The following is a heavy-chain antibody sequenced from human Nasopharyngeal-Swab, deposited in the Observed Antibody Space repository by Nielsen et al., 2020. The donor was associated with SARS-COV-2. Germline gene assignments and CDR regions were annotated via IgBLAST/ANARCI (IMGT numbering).Heavy chain of an antibody. D-gene: IGHD6-19*01. CDR3: ARALIDSSGWYGYYYYYGMDV. J-gene: IGHJ6*02. V-gene: IGHV4-34*01. CDR1: GGSFSGHY. Sequence: SETPSLTCAVYGGSFSGHYWSWIRQPPGKGLEWIGEINHSGSTNYNPSLKSRVTISVDTSKNQFSLKLSSVTAADTAVYYCARALIDSSGWYGYYYYYGMDVWGQGTTVTVSS. CDR2: INHSGST.